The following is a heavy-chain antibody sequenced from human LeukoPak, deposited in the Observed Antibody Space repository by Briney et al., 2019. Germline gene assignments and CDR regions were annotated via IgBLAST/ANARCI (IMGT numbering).Heavy chain of an antibody. Sequence: GGSLRLSYAVSGITLSNYGMSWVRQAPGKGLEWVAGISDSGGRTNYADSVKGRFTISRDNPKNTLYLQMNGLRAEDTAVYFCAKRGVVIRVILVGFHKEAYYFDSWGQGALVTVSS. CDR2: ISDSGGRT. CDR1: GITLSNYG. V-gene: IGHV3-23*01. CDR3: AKRGVVIRVILVGFHKEAYYFDS. D-gene: IGHD3-22*01. J-gene: IGHJ4*02.